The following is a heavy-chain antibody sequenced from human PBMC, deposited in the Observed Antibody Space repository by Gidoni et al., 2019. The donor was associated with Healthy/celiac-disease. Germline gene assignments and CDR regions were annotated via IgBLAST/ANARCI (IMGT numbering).Heavy chain of an antibody. Sequence: QVQLVQSGAEVKKPGSSVKVSCKASGGTFSSYAISWVRQAPGQGLEWMGGIIPIFGIANYAQKFQGRVTITADKSTSTAYMELSSLRSEDTAVYYCARALRTPSYGSGSYYYGMDVWGQGTTVTVSS. D-gene: IGHD3-10*01. V-gene: IGHV1-69*17. J-gene: IGHJ6*02. CDR3: ARALRTPSYGSGSYYYGMDV. CDR2: IIPIFGIA. CDR1: GGTFSSYA.